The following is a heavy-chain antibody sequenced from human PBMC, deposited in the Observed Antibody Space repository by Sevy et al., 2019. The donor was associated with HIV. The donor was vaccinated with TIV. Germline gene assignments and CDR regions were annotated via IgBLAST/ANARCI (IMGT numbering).Heavy chain of an antibody. CDR3: AKDQGDYIWGTYRH. CDR1: AFTFKSYA. J-gene: IGHJ4*02. Sequence: GGSLRLSCAASAFTFKSYAMTWVRQAPGKGLEWISSISGSGGDTKYADSVKGRFTISRDNSKNTLYLQMNSLRAEDTAVYYCAKDQGDYIWGTYRHWDQGTLVTVSS. D-gene: IGHD3-16*02. V-gene: IGHV3-23*01. CDR2: ISGSGGDT.